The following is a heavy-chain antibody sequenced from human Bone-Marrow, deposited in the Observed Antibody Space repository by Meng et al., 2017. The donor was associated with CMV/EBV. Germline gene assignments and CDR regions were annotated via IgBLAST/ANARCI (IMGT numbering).Heavy chain of an antibody. D-gene: IGHD1-26*01. CDR2: ISSSSSYI. CDR1: GFTFSSYS. V-gene: IGHV3-21*01. J-gene: IGHJ4*02. Sequence: SGFTFSSYSMNWVRQAPGKGLEWVSSISSSSSYIYYAASVKGRFTISRDNAKNSLYLQMNSLRAEDTAVYYCARDLDSGSYSPSFDYWGQGTLVTVSS. CDR3: ARDLDSGSYSPSFDY.